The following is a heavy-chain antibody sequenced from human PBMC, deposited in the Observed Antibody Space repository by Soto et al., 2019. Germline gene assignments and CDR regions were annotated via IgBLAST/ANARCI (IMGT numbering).Heavy chain of an antibody. CDR2: INPKSGGT. CDR3: ARGTEYYDSWSGYYPYYFDY. CDR1: GDTFTANY. Sequence: ASVKVSCKASGDTFTANYIHWVRQAPGQGFEWMGWINPKSGGTNYPQKFQGRVTMTRDTSLSTVYMTLTRLTSDDTAVYYCARGTEYYDSWSGYYPYYFDYWGQGTLVTVSS. J-gene: IGHJ4*02. V-gene: IGHV1-2*02. D-gene: IGHD3-3*01.